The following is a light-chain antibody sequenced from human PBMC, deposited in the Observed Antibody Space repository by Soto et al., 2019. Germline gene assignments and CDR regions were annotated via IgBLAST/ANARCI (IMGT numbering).Light chain of an antibody. J-gene: IGKJ5*01. Sequence: IGLTQSAATLSLSPGERATLSCRASQSVSSSYLAWYQQKPGQAPRPLIYGASSRATGIPDRFSGSGSGTDSTLTISRLEPEDFAVYYCQQYGSSFTFGQGTRLEIK. CDR2: GAS. CDR3: QQYGSSFT. V-gene: IGKV3-20*01. CDR1: QSVSSSY.